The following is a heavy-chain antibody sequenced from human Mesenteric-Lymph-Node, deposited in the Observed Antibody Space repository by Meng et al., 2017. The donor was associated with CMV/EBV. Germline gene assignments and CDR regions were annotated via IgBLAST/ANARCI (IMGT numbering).Heavy chain of an antibody. Sequence: GESLKISCVGSGFTFSSYWMHWVRQAPGKGLAWVSTISGSGGSTYYADSVKGRFTVSRDNSKNTLYLEMNSLRVEDTAVYYCAKGGYGMDVWGQGTTVTVSS. V-gene: IGHV3-23*01. CDR1: GFTFSSYW. J-gene: IGHJ6*02. CDR3: AKGGYGMDV. CDR2: ISGSGGST.